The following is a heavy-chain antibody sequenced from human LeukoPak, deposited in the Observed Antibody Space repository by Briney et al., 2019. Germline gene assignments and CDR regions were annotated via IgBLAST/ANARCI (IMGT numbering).Heavy chain of an antibody. D-gene: IGHD4-11*01. V-gene: IGHV3-23*01. Sequence: GGSLRLSCAASGFTVSSNYMSWVRQAPGKGLEWVSAISGSGGSTYYADSVKGRFTISRDNSKNTLYLQMNSLRAEDTAVYYCAKQTTDAFDIWGQGTMVTVSS. CDR2: ISGSGGST. CDR1: GFTVSSNY. CDR3: AKQTTDAFDI. J-gene: IGHJ3*02.